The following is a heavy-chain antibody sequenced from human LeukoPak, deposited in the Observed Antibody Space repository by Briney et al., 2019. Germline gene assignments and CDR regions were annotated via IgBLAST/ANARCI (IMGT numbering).Heavy chain of an antibody. Sequence: KTSETLSLTCAVYGGSFSGYYWSWIRQPPGKGLEWIGEINHSGSTNYNPSLKSRVTISVDTSKNQFSLKLTSVTAADTAVYYCATDRQQTSGLFDYWGQGSLVTVSS. CDR3: ATDRQQTSGLFDY. J-gene: IGHJ4*02. V-gene: IGHV4-34*01. D-gene: IGHD3-10*01. CDR1: GGSFSGYY. CDR2: INHSGST.